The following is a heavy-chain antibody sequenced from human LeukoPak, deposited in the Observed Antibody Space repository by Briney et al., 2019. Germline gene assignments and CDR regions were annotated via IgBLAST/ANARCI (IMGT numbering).Heavy chain of an antibody. D-gene: IGHD3-22*01. J-gene: IGHJ4*02. V-gene: IGHV3-53*01. CDR1: GFTVSSNY. CDR3: ARDRHYYDSSGFDY. CDR2: IYSGGST. Sequence: GGSLRLSCAASGFTVSSNYMSWVRQAPGKGLEWVSVIYSGGSTYYADSVKGRFTISRDNSKNTLYLQMNSLRAEDTAVYYCARDRHYYDSSGFDYWGQGTLVTVSS.